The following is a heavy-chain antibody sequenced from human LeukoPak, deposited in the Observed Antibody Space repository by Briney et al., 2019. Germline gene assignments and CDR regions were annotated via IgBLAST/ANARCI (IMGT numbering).Heavy chain of an antibody. CDR2: INPHSGVT. D-gene: IGHD3-10*01. V-gene: IGHV1-2*02. CDR1: GYSFTGNY. J-gene: IGHJ4*01. CDR3: PRASVNSGAY. Sequence: ASVKVSCKASGYSFTGNYLYWVRQAPGQGLEWMGWINPHSGVTSSAQKFEGRVTMTRDTSISTAFMELTSLTPDDTAVYYCPRASVNSGAYWGLGTLVTVSS.